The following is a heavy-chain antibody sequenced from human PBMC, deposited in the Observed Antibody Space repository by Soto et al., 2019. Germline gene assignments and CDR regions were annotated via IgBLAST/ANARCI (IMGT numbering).Heavy chain of an antibody. CDR1: GDTFTFYS. J-gene: IGHJ4*02. D-gene: IGHD3-10*01. V-gene: IGHV1-69*02. CDR3: ASSYGSGYRAFDY. CDR2: INPILSMS. Sequence: QVQLVQSGAEVKKPGSSVRVSCKASGDTFTFYSINWVRQAPGLGLEWMGRINPILSMSNYAQRFQGRVRMTAAKSTSTAYMGLSSLRSEDTAMYYCASSYGSGYRAFDYWGQGALVTVSS.